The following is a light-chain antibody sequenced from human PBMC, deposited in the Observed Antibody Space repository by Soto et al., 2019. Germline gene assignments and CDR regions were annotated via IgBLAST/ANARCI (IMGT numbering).Light chain of an antibody. V-gene: IGLV2-14*01. CDR1: SSDVGGYNF. CDR3: SSYTSSSTLL. Sequence: QSALTQAASVSGSPGQSITISCTGTSSDVGGYNFVSWYQQHPGKAPKIMIYDVTNRPSGVSNRFSGSKSGNTASLTISGLQAEDEADYYCSSYTSSSTLLFGTGTKLTVL. J-gene: IGLJ1*01. CDR2: DVT.